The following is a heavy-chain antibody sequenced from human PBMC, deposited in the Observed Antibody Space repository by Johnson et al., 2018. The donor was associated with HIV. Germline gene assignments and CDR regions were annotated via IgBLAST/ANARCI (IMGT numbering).Heavy chain of an antibody. Sequence: VQLVESGGGVVQPGRSLRLSCAASGFTFDDYAMHWVRQAPGKGLEWVSLISWDGGSTYYADSVKGRFTISRDNSKNSLYLQMNSLRPEDTAVYYCAKERRAPRAFDIWGQGTMVTVSS. CDR1: GFTFDDYA. V-gene: IGHV3-43*01. CDR2: ISWDGGST. J-gene: IGHJ3*02. CDR3: AKERRAPRAFDI.